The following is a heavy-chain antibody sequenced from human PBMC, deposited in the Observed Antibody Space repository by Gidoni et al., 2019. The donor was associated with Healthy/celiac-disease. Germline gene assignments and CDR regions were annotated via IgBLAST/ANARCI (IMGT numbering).Heavy chain of an antibody. CDR3: AKADGYSSSWYTRLRINYFDY. CDR1: GFTFSSYA. V-gene: IGHV3-23*01. J-gene: IGHJ4*02. CDR2: ISGSGGST. D-gene: IGHD6-13*01. Sequence: EVQLLESGGGLVQPGGSLRLSCAASGFTFSSYAMSWVRQAPGEGLEWVSAISGSGGSTYYADSVKGRFTISRDNSKNTLYLQMNSLRAEDTAVYYCAKADGYSSSWYTRLRINYFDYWGQGTLVTVSS.